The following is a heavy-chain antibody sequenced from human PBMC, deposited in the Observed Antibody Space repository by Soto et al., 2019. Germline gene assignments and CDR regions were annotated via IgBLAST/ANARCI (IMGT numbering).Heavy chain of an antibody. J-gene: IGHJ6*02. CDR1: GYSISSGNY. D-gene: IGHD2-2*01. Sequence: SETLSLTCAVSGYSISSGNYWAWIRQPPGRGLEWIGSLYHIGSTHYNTSLKSRVTISVDTSKNHFSLELSSVTAADTAIYYCRSSTSCYDESCVDVWGQGTMLTVSS. V-gene: IGHV4-38-2*01. CDR3: RSSTSCYDESCVDV. CDR2: LYHIGST.